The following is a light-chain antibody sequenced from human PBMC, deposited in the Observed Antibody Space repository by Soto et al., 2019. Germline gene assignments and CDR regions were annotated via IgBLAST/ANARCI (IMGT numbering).Light chain of an antibody. CDR2: KAS. J-gene: IGKJ1*01. Sequence: DIQMTQSPSTLSASVGDRVTITCRASQSISSWLAWYQQKPGKAPKLLIYKASSLESGVPSRFSGSGSVTEFTLTISSLQPDDFATYYYQQYNSYAWTFGQGTKVEIK. CDR3: QQYNSYAWT. CDR1: QSISSW. V-gene: IGKV1-5*03.